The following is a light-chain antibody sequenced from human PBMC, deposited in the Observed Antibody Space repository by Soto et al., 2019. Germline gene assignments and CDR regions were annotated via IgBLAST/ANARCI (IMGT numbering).Light chain of an antibody. CDR1: QSISSW. CDR3: QQYNSYSIT. Sequence: DIQMSQSPSTLVASVGDRVNITCRASQSISSWLAWYQQKPGKAPKLLIYDASSLESGVPSRFSGSGSGTEFTLTISSLQPDDFATYYCQQYNSYSITFGQGTRLEN. CDR2: DAS. V-gene: IGKV1-5*01. J-gene: IGKJ5*01.